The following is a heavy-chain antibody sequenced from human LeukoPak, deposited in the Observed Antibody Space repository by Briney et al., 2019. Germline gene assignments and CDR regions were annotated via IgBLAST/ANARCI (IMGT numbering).Heavy chain of an antibody. V-gene: IGHV1-18*01. D-gene: IGHD3-10*01. CDR1: GYTFTSYG. J-gene: IGHJ6*02. Sequence: GASVKVSCKASGYTFTSYGISWVRQAPGQGLEWMGWISAYNGNTNYAQKLQGRATMTTDTSTSTAYMELRSLRSDDTAVYYCARDYYGSGSYYAYPLYYYYGMDVWGQGTTVTVSS. CDR2: ISAYNGNT. CDR3: ARDYYGSGSYYAYPLYYYYGMDV.